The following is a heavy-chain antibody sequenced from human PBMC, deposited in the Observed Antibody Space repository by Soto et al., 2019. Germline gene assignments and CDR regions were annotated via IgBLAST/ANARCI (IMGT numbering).Heavy chain of an antibody. V-gene: IGHV3-23*01. CDR2: ISGSGGST. CDR1: GFTFSSYA. Sequence: GGSLRLSCAASGFTFSSYAMSWVRQAPGKGLEWVSAISGSGGSTYYADSVKGRFTISRDNSKNTLYLQMNSLRAEDTAVYYCAKAYYGSGSQYIEYWGQGTLVTVSS. J-gene: IGHJ4*02. CDR3: AKAYYGSGSQYIEY. D-gene: IGHD3-10*01.